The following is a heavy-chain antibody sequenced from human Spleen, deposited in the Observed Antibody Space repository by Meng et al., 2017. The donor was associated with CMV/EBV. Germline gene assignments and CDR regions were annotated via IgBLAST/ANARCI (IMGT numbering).Heavy chain of an antibody. J-gene: IGHJ4*02. D-gene: IGHD2-15*01. V-gene: IGHV5-51*07. CDR3: ARQIRYCRGGSCFSRFDN. CDR2: VYPCDSDT. Sequence: SGWVHQKPGKGLAWMGIVYPCDSDTRYSPSFQGQVAISVDKSISTAYLQWSGLKGSDTATYYCARQIRYCRGGSCFSRFDNWGQGTLVTVSS.